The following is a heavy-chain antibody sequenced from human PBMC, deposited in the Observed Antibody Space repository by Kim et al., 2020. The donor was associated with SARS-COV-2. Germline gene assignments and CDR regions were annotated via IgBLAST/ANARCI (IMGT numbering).Heavy chain of an antibody. CDR3: TPDYGDPWYFDY. D-gene: IGHD4-17*01. Sequence: GGSLRLSCAASGFTFSNAWMSWVRQAPGKGLEWVGRIKSKTDGGTTDYAAPVKGRFTISRDDSKNTLYLQMNSLKTEDTAVYYCTPDYGDPWYFDYWGQGTLVTVSS. J-gene: IGHJ4*02. CDR2: IKSKTDGGTT. CDR1: GFTFSNAW. V-gene: IGHV3-15*01.